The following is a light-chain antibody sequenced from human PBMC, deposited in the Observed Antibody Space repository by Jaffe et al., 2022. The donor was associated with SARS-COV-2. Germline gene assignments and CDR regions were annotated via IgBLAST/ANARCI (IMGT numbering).Light chain of an antibody. CDR1: KLGSKF. Sequence: SYDLTQPPSVSVSPGQTANITCSGDKLGSKFASWYQQKPGQSPLLIIYHDQGRPSGIPERFSGSNSGNTATLTISGTQAMDEADYYCQTWASGTVVFGGGTKLTVL. CDR3: QTWASGTVV. CDR2: HDQ. V-gene: IGLV3-1*01. J-gene: IGLJ2*01.